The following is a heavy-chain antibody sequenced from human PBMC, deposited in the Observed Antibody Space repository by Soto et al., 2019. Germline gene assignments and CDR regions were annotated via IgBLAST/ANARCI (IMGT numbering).Heavy chain of an antibody. CDR2: ISSSSKYI. D-gene: IGHD6-13*01. V-gene: IGHV3-21*01. CDR1: GLTFSSYS. CDR3: ARDMGSNWYVWFDP. Sequence: EVQLVESGGGLVKPGGSLRLSCAASGLTFSSYSLNWVRQAPGKGLEWVSSISSSSKYIYYADSVKGRFTISRDNAKNSLYLQMNSLRAEDTAVYYCARDMGSNWYVWFDPWGQGTLVTVSS. J-gene: IGHJ5*02.